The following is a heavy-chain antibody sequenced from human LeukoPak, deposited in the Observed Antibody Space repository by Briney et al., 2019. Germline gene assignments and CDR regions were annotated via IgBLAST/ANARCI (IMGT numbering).Heavy chain of an antibody. CDR2: IYHSGNT. Sequence: SGTLSLTCAVSGGSISSGNWWSWVRQPPGKGLEWIGEIYHSGNTNFSPSLKSRVTISVDKSKNQFSLDLISVTAADTAVYYCAREPGGEDYGVDYWGQGTLVTVSA. CDR3: AREPGGEDYGVDY. D-gene: IGHD4-17*01. V-gene: IGHV4-4*02. CDR1: GGSISSGNW. J-gene: IGHJ4*02.